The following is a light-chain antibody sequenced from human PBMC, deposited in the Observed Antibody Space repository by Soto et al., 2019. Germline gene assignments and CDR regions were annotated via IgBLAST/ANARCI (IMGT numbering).Light chain of an antibody. CDR3: QQYDGY. V-gene: IGKV1-5*01. CDR2: DVS. CDR1: QNSNTW. Sequence: QMTQSPSTLSASVGDRVTITCRASQNSNTWLAWYQQKPGTAPRLLIYDVSTLQSGVPSRFSGSGSGTEFTLTITSLQPDDCAIYYCQQYDGYFGPGTKV. J-gene: IGKJ3*01.